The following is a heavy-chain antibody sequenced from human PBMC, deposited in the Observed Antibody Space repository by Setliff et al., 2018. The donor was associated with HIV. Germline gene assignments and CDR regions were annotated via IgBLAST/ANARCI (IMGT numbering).Heavy chain of an antibody. J-gene: IGHJ5*02. CDR2: IYYSGST. CDR1: GYSITNGYL. CDR3: ARGVVVAATRWFDP. D-gene: IGHD2-15*01. V-gene: IGHV4-61*01. Sequence: SETLSLTCAVSGYSITNGYLWGWIRQPPGKGLEWIGYIYYSGSTNYNPSLKSRVTISVDTSKNQFSLKLSSVTAADTAVYYCARGVVVAATRWFDPWGQGTLVTVSS.